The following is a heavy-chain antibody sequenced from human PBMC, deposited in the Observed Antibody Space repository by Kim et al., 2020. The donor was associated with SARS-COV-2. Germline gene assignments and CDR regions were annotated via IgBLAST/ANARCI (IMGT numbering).Heavy chain of an antibody. V-gene: IGHV3-23*01. CDR1: GFSLSNYA. Sequence: GGSLRLSCAASGFSLSNYAMMWVRQAPGKGLEWVSTITGSSGTFSGAFYGVSVKGRFIISSDSSKNTLYLQMNSLRVEDTAIYYCAKGKSPGKVDWFDS. CDR2: ITGSSGTFSGA. J-gene: IGHJ5*01. D-gene: IGHD1-1*01. CDR3: AKGKSPGKVDWFDS.